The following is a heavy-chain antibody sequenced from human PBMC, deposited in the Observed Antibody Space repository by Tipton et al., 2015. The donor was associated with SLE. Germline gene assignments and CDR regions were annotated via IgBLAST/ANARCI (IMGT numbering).Heavy chain of an antibody. J-gene: IGHJ3*02. CDR1: GGSISSYY. CDR2: IYTSGST. CDR3: ARVWDYGDYEVDYAFDI. Sequence: TLSLTCTVSGGSISSYYWSWIRQPAGKGLEWIGRIYTSGSTNYNPSLKSRVTMSVDTSKNQFSLKLSSVTAADTAVYYCARVWDYGDYEVDYAFDIWGQGTMVTVSS. V-gene: IGHV4-4*07. D-gene: IGHD4-17*01.